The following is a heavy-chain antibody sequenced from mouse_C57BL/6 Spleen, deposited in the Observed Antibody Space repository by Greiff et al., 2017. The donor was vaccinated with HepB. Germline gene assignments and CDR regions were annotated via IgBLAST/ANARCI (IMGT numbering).Heavy chain of an antibody. CDR1: GYTFTSYW. D-gene: IGHD2-5*01. CDR3: ASGYSNLYAMDY. J-gene: IGHJ4*01. Sequence: VQLQQPGAELVMPGASVKLSCKASGYTFTSYWMHWVKQRPGQGLEWIGEIDPSDSYTNYNQKFKGKSTLTVDKSSSTAYMQLSSLTSEDSAVYYCASGYSNLYAMDYWGQGTSVTVSS. V-gene: IGHV1-69*01. CDR2: IDPSDSYT.